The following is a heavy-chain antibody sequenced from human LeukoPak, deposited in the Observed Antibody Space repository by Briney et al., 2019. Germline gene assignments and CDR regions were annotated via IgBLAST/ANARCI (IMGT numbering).Heavy chain of an antibody. V-gene: IGHV4-4*09. CDR1: GYSISNGYY. CDR2: IYTSGGT. J-gene: IGHJ4*02. Sequence: SETLSLTCTVSGYSISNGYYWSWIRQPPGKGLEWIGYIYTSGGTNYIPSLKGRVTISIDTSKNQFSLKLSSVTAADSAVYYCARLTRLSTSPDRYYLDYWGQGTLVTVSS. CDR3: ARLTRLSTSPDRYYLDY. D-gene: IGHD6-6*01.